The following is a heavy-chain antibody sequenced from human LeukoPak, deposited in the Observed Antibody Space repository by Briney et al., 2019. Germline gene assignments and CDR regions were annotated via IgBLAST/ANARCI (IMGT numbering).Heavy chain of an antibody. CDR1: GGSITSFY. CDR2: IHYSGST. CDR3: ARASVTYYYYYYMDV. Sequence: SETLSLTCNASGGSITSFYWSWIRQTPGKGLEWIGDIHYSGSTNYNPSLKSRVTISVDTSKNQFSLKLSSVTAADTAVYYCARASVTYYYYYYMDVWGKGTTVTVSS. V-gene: IGHV4-59*01. J-gene: IGHJ6*03. D-gene: IGHD4-11*01.